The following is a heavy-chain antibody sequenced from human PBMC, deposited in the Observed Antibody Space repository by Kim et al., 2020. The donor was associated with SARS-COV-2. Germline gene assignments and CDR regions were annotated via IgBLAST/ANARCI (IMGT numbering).Heavy chain of an antibody. V-gene: IGHV4-31*02. J-gene: IGHJ3*02. D-gene: IGHD1-26*01. Sequence: PSLKSRVTISVDTSKNQFSLKLSSVTAADTAVYYCARQNSGSSKTSAFDIWGQGTMVTVSS. CDR3: ARQNSGSSKTSAFDI.